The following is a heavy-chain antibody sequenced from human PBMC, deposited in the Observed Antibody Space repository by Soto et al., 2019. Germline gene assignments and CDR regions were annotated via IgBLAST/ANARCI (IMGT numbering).Heavy chain of an antibody. CDR2: ISGSGGST. Sequence: EVQLLESGGGLVQPGGSLRLSCAASGFTFSSYAMSWVRQAPGKGLEWVSAISGSGGSTYYADSVKGRFTISRDNSKNTLYLQMNSLRAEDTAVYYCARVSGGYDDAFDIWGQGTMVTVSS. CDR3: ARVSGGYDDAFDI. J-gene: IGHJ3*02. V-gene: IGHV3-23*01. CDR1: GFTFSSYA. D-gene: IGHD5-12*01.